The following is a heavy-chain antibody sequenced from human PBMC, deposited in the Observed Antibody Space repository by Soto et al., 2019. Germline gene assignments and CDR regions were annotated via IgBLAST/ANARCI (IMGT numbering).Heavy chain of an antibody. CDR1: GFTFDDYA. V-gene: IGHV3-9*01. CDR3: AKGATVTTYYYYYYMDV. D-gene: IGHD4-17*01. Sequence: GGSLRLSCAASGFTFDDYAMHWVRQAPGKGLEWVSGISWNSGSIGYADSVKGRFTISRDNAKNSLYLQMNSLRAEDTALYYCAKGATVTTYYYYYYMDVWGKGTTVTVSS. J-gene: IGHJ6*03. CDR2: ISWNSGSI.